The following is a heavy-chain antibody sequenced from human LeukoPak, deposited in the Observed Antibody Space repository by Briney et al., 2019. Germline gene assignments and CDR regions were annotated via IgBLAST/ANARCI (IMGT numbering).Heavy chain of an antibody. CDR1: GFSFSVHG. Sequence: GGSLRLSCATSGFSFSVHGMHWVRQAPGKGLEWVAGVANDGSRTHYADSVKGRFTISRDNSKNTLSLQMNSLGAQDTAVYYCARGRDSYRLDYWGQGTLVTVSS. CDR2: VANDGSRT. D-gene: IGHD3-16*02. CDR3: ARGRDSYRLDY. V-gene: IGHV3-30*03. J-gene: IGHJ4*02.